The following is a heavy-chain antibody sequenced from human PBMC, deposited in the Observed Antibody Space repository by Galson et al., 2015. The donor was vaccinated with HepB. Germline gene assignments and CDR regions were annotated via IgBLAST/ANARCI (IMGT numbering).Heavy chain of an antibody. D-gene: IGHD3-10*01. CDR3: AKNGVFWFGELLVYFDY. CDR1: GFTFSSYA. Sequence: SLRLSCAASGFTFSSYAMSWVRQAPGKGLEWVSAISGSGGSTYYADSVKGRFTISRDNSKNTLYLQMNSLRAEDTAVYYCAKNGVFWFGELLVYFDYWGQGTLVTVSS. CDR2: ISGSGGST. J-gene: IGHJ4*02. V-gene: IGHV3-23*01.